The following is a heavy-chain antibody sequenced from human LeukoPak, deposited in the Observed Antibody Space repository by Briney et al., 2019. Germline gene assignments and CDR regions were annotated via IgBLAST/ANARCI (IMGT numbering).Heavy chain of an antibody. CDR1: GGSISSGGYY. D-gene: IGHD1-26*01. CDR3: ARLMAVGATVFDY. CDR2: IYYSGST. V-gene: IGHV4-31*03. J-gene: IGHJ4*02. Sequence: PSETLSLTCTVSGGSISSGGYYWSWIRQHPGKGLEWIGYIYYSGSTYYNPSLKSRVTISVDTSKNQFSLKLSSVTAADTAVYYCARLMAVGATVFDYWGQGALVTVSS.